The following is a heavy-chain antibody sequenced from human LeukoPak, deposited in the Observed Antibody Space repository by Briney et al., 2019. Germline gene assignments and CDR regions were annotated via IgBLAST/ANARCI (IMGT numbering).Heavy chain of an antibody. V-gene: IGHV3-21*01. CDR2: ISSSSSYI. CDR3: ARGGVHSGSYYVFDY. J-gene: IGHJ4*02. D-gene: IGHD1-26*01. CDR1: GFTFSSYS. Sequence: PGGSLRLSCAASGFTFSSYSMNWVRQAPGKGLEWVSSISSSSSYIYYADSVKGRFTISRDNAKNSLYLQMNSQRAEDTAVYYCARGGVHSGSYYVFDYWGQGTLVTVSS.